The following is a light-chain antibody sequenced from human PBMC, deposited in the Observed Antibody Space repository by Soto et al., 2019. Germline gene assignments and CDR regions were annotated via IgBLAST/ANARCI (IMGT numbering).Light chain of an antibody. V-gene: IGKV1-5*03. CDR2: KAS. CDR1: QTISSW. J-gene: IGKJ1*01. CDR3: QHYNSYSEA. Sequence: IQITQSPSTLSGTVGDRVTIPFRASQTISSWLAWYQQKPGKAPKLLIYKASTLKSGVPSRFSGSGSGTEFTLTISSLQPDDFATYYCQHYNSYSEAFGQGTKVDIK.